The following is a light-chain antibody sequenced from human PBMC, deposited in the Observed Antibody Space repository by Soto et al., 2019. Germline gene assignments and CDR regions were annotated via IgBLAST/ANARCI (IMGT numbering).Light chain of an antibody. CDR2: GAS. CDR3: QQYGSSPLT. CDR1: QSVSSGF. J-gene: IGKJ4*02. Sequence: EIVLAQSPVTLSLSPGERATLSCRGSQSVSSGFLAWYQQIPGQAPRLLIYGASSRATGIPDRFSGSGSGTDFTLTISRLEPEDVAVYYCQQYGSSPLTFGGGTKVEIK. V-gene: IGKV3-20*01.